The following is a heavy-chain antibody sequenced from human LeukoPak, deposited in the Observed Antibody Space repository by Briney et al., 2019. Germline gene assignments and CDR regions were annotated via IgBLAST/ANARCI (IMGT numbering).Heavy chain of an antibody. V-gene: IGHV4-30-2*01. CDR3: ARDAASWDYYDSSGPSFDY. CDR1: GGSISSGGYY. CDR2: IYHSGST. J-gene: IGHJ4*02. D-gene: IGHD3-22*01. Sequence: PSETLSLTCTVSGGSISSGGYYWSWIRQPPGKGLEWIGYIYHSGSTYYNPSLKSRVTISVDRSKNQFSLKLSSVTAADTAVYYCARDAASWDYYDSSGPSFDYWGQGTLVTVSS.